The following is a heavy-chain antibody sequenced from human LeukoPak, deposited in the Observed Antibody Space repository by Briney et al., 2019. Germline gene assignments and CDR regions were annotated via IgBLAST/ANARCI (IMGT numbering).Heavy chain of an antibody. J-gene: IGHJ5*02. V-gene: IGHV3-23*01. CDR2: ISTTVGNT. D-gene: IGHD3-10*01. CDR3: TKRAEFGGFDP. CDR1: GFTFSTSA. Sequence: GGSLRLSCAASGFTFSTSAISWVRQAPGKGLEWVSSISTTVGNTYYADSVKGRITISRDNSNHTLYLQMNSLTAEDTAVYYCTKRAEFGGFDPWGQGTLVTVSS.